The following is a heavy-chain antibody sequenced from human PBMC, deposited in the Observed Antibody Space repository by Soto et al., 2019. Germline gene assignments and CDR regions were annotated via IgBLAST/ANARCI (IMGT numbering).Heavy chain of an antibody. CDR3: ARFESGADYGDYFDY. Sequence: EASVKVSCKASGYTFTSXAMHWVRQAPGQRLEWMGWINAGNGNTKYSQKFQGRVTITRDTSASTAYMELSSLRSEDTAVYYCARFESGADYGDYFDYWGQGTLVTSPQ. J-gene: IGHJ4*02. V-gene: IGHV1-3*01. D-gene: IGHD4-17*01. CDR1: GYTFTSXA. CDR2: INAGNGNT.